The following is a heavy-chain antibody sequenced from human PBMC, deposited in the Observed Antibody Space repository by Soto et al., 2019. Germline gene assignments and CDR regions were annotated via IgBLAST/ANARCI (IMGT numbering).Heavy chain of an antibody. CDR2: ISNQGNIK. CDR3: AKGRSYYYYYGVDV. Sequence: GGSLRLSCAASGFTFETYAMHWVRQAPGKGLEWVAFISNQGNIKSFADSVKGRFTISRDNSKKTLYLQMNSLRAEDTALYYCAKGRSYYYYYGVDVWGQGTTVTVSS. V-gene: IGHV3-30*18. CDR1: GFTFETYA. J-gene: IGHJ6*02.